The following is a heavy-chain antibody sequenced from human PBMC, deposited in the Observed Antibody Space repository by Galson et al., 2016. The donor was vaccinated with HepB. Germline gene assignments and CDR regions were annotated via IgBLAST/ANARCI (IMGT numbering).Heavy chain of an antibody. CDR1: GIPFSISG. D-gene: IGHD2-2*01. V-gene: IGHV3-33*01. CDR3: ARGRPYCSSTSCYPTYYYYYGMDV. Sequence: SLRLSCAAPGIPFSISGMHWVRQAPGKGLEWVAVIWYDGSNKYYEDSVKGRLTISRDNSKNTRYLQMNRLRAEDTAVYYCARGRPYCSSTSCYPTYYYYYGMDVWGQGTTVTVSS. CDR2: IWYDGSNK. J-gene: IGHJ6*02.